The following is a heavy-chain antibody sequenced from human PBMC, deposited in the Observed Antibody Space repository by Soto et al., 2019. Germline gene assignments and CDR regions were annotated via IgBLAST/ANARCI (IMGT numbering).Heavy chain of an antibody. J-gene: IGHJ4*02. Sequence: QVQLQESGPGLVKPSQTLSLTCTLSGASITSSGYYWSWIRLHPGEGLEWIGYIYYRGTTYYNPSSKSPLTISTDTSKKEFSLTLTSVTAADTAVYYCARATESHYVDYWGRGILVTVTS. CDR3: ARATESHYVDY. CDR2: IYYRGTT. V-gene: IGHV4-31*01. CDR1: GASITSSGYY.